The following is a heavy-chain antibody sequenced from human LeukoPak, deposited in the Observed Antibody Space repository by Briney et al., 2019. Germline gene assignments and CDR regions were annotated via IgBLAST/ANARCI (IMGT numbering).Heavy chain of an antibody. CDR3: ATKDDIMTGYSFDD. D-gene: IGHD3-9*01. CDR2: FDPEDGET. Sequence: ASVKVSCKVSGYTLTELSMHWVRQAPGKGLEWMGGFDPEDGETIYAQKFQGRVTMTEDTSTDTAYMELSSLRSEDTAVYYCATKDDIMTGYSFDDWGQGTLVTVSS. CDR1: GYTLTELS. V-gene: IGHV1-24*01. J-gene: IGHJ4*02.